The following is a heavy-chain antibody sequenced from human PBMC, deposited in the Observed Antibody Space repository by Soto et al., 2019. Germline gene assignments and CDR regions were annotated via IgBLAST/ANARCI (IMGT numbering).Heavy chain of an antibody. CDR2: ISYDGSNK. CDR1: GFTFSSYG. CDR3: AKDPSGYYYDSRGFQH. D-gene: IGHD3-22*01. V-gene: IGHV3-30*18. Sequence: QVQLVESGGGVVQPGRSLRLSCAASGFTFSSYGMHWVRQAPGKGLEWVAVISYDGSNKYYADSVKGRFTISRDNSKNTLYLQMNSLRAEDTAVYYCAKDPSGYYYDSRGFQHWGQGNLVTVSS. J-gene: IGHJ1*01.